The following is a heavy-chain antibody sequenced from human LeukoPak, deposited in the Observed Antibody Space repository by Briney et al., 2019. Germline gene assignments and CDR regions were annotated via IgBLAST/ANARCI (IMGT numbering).Heavy chain of an antibody. Sequence: GGSLRLSCAASGLTVGDYGMSWVRQAPGKGLEWVSGINWSGESTGYADSVKGRFTISRDNAENALYQQMNSLRAEDTALYYCARDLSSSWYSLGYWGRGTLVTVSS. D-gene: IGHD6-13*01. J-gene: IGHJ4*02. CDR1: GLTVGDYG. V-gene: IGHV3-20*04. CDR2: INWSGEST. CDR3: ARDLSSSWYSLGY.